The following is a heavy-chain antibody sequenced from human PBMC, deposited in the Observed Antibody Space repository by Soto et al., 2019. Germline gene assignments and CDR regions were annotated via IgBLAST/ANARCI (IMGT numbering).Heavy chain of an antibody. CDR2: ISYDGSNK. CDR3: AKDLSALAYFDY. CDR1: GFTFSSYG. Sequence: GGSLRLSCAASGFTFSSYGMHWVRQAPGKGLEWVAVISYDGSNKYYADSVKGRFTISRDNSKNTLYLQMNSLRAEDTAVYYCAKDLSALAYFDYWGQGTLVTVSS. D-gene: IGHD6-6*01. V-gene: IGHV3-30*18. J-gene: IGHJ4*02.